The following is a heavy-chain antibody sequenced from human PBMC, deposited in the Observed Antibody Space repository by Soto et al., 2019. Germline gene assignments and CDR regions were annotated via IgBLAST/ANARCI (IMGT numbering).Heavy chain of an antibody. CDR2: IYTTGST. CDR1: GGSLSNYY. Sequence: SETLSLPRTVSGGSLSNYYWTLIRQPAGKGLEWIGRIYTTGSTNYNPSLKSRVTMSVDTSKNQFSLKLRSVTAADTALYYCARQTTYSSSWYDYWGHGTLVTVSS. D-gene: IGHD6-13*01. J-gene: IGHJ5*01. V-gene: IGHV4-4*07. CDR3: ARQTTYSSSWYDY.